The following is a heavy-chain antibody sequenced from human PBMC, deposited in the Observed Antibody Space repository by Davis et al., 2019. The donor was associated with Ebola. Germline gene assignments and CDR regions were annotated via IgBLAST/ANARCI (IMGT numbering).Heavy chain of an antibody. CDR2: IYYSGST. Sequence: MPSETLSLTCAVYGGSFSGYYWSWIRQPPGKGLEWIGYIYYSGSTNYNPSLKSRVTISVDTSKNQFSLKLSSVTAAHTAVYYCARIMTTVTTGWFDPWGQGTLVTVSS. D-gene: IGHD4-17*01. V-gene: IGHV4-59*01. J-gene: IGHJ5*02. CDR1: GGSFSGYY. CDR3: ARIMTTVTTGWFDP.